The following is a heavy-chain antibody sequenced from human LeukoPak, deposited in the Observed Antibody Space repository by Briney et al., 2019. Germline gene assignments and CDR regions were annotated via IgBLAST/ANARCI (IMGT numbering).Heavy chain of an antibody. CDR3: AREDGSSGWYIDMDGWFDP. J-gene: IGHJ5*02. CDR1: GFTFSGSA. D-gene: IGHD6-19*01. CDR2: IRSTANGYAT. Sequence: GGSLRLSCAASGFTFSGSALHWVRQASGKGLEWVGRIRSTANGYATAYAASVKGRFTISRDDSKNTAYLQMNSLRDEDTAVYYCAREDGSSGWYIDMDGWFDPWGQGTLVTVSS. V-gene: IGHV3-73*01.